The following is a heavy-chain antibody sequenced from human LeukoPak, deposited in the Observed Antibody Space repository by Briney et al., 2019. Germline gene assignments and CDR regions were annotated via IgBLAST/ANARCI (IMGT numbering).Heavy chain of an antibody. V-gene: IGHV1-69*04. CDR1: GGTFSSYA. J-gene: IGHJ6*02. Sequence: ASVKVSCKASGGTFSSYAISWVRQAPGQGLEWMGRIIPILGIANYAQKFQGRVTITADKSTSTAYMELSSLRSEDTAVYYCARLQIDYYGSVPHYYSYYGMDVWGQGTTVTVSS. CDR3: ARLQIDYYGSVPHYYSYYGMDV. D-gene: IGHD3-10*01. CDR2: IIPILGIA.